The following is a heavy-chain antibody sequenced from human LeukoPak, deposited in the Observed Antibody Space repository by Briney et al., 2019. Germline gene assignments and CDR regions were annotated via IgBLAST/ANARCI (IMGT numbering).Heavy chain of an antibody. Sequence: PSETLSLTCAVYGGSFSGYYWSWIRQPPGKGLEWIGEINHSGSTNYNPSLKSRVTISVDTSKNQFSLKLSSVTAADTAVYYCARSNIAAAGTQPGVFDYWGQGTLVTVSS. D-gene: IGHD6-13*01. CDR1: GGSFSGYY. CDR3: ARSNIAAAGTQPGVFDY. CDR2: INHSGST. V-gene: IGHV4-34*01. J-gene: IGHJ4*02.